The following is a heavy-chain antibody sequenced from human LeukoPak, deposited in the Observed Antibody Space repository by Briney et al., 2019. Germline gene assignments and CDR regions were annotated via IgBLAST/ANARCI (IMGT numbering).Heavy chain of an antibody. CDR2: IKQDGSEE. CDR3: AREEIAVAGKFYYYYGMDV. J-gene: IGHJ6*02. V-gene: IGHV3-7*01. Sequence: GGSLRLSCAASGFTFSSYWMSWVRQAPGKGLEWVANIKQDGSEEYYVDSVKGRFTISRDNAKNSLYLQMNSLRAEDTAVYYCAREEIAVAGKFYYYYGMDVWGQGTTVTVSS. CDR1: GFTFSSYW. D-gene: IGHD6-19*01.